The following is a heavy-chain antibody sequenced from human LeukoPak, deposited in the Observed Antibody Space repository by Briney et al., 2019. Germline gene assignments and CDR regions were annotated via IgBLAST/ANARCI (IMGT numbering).Heavy chain of an antibody. J-gene: IGHJ4*02. V-gene: IGHV5-51*01. Sequence: GESLKISCKGSGSSFTSYWISWVRQMPGKGLEWMGIIYPGDSDTRHSPSFQGQVTISADKSISTPYLQWSSPKASDTAMYYCASGGFGEYSNYWGQGTLVTVSS. D-gene: IGHD3-10*01. CDR3: ASGGFGEYSNY. CDR2: IYPGDSDT. CDR1: GSSFTSYW.